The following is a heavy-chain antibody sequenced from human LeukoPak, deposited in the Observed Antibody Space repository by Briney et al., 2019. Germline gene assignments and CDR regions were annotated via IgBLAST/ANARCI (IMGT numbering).Heavy chain of an antibody. CDR3: ARSSQWLAFDD. CDR1: GFTVSSNH. V-gene: IGHV3-66*01. D-gene: IGHD6-19*01. J-gene: IGHJ4*02. CDR2: FYNGGST. Sequence: GGSLRLSCAASGFTVSSNHMGWVRQAPGKGLEWVSVFYNGGSTNYADSVKGRFTISSDNSKNTLYLQMNSLRVEDTAVYFCARSSQWLAFDDWGQGTLVTVSS.